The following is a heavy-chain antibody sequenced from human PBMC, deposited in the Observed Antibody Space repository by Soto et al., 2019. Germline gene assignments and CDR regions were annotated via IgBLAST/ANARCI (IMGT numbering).Heavy chain of an antibody. J-gene: IGHJ5*02. CDR3: AREVSWDPLSNPAPFDP. CDR1: GGSISSYY. Sequence: PSETLSLTCTVSGGSISSYYWSWIRQPPGKGLEWIGYIYYSGSTNYNPSLKSRVTISVDTSKNQFSLKLSSVTAADTAVYYCAREVSWDPLSNPAPFDPWGHGTLVTFSS. D-gene: IGHD1-26*01. CDR2: IYYSGST. V-gene: IGHV4-59*01.